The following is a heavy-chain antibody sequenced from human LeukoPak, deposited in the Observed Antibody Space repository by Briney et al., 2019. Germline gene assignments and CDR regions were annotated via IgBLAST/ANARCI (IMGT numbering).Heavy chain of an antibody. J-gene: IGHJ4*02. D-gene: IGHD5-24*01. CDR3: ARDPENYFDY. CDR2: ISNSGGDT. V-gene: IGHV3-23*01. Sequence: GGSLRLSCAASGFTFSNYAMSWVRQAPGRGLEWVLGISNSGGDTQYADSVKGRFTISRDNAENSLYLQMNSLRAEDTAVYYCARDPENYFDYWGQGTLVTVSS. CDR1: GFTFSNYA.